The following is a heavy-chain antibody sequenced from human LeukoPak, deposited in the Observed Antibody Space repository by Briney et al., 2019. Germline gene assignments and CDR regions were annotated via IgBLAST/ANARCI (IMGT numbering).Heavy chain of an antibody. CDR1: GGSISSYY. CDR2: IYSSGST. CDR3: ARDQDSGYGDAFDI. J-gene: IGHJ3*02. Sequence: PSETLSLTCTVSGGSISSYYWSWIRQPAGKGLEWIGRIYSSGSTNYNPSLKSRVTMSVDTSKNQFSLKLNSVTAADTAVYYCARDQDSGYGDAFDIWGQGTMVTVSS. D-gene: IGHD5-12*01. V-gene: IGHV4-4*07.